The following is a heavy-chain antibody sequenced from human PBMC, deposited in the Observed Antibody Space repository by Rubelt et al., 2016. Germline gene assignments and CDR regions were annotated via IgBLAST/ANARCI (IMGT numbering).Heavy chain of an antibody. Sequence: VWIRQPPGKGLEWIGSIYYTGSTYYNPSLKSRVTISADTSKNQFSLKLSSVTAADTAVYYCARRQWVWYFDLWGRGTLVTVSS. V-gene: IGHV4-39*01. CDR2: IYYTGST. CDR3: ARRQWVWYFDL. J-gene: IGHJ2*01. D-gene: IGHD2-8*01.